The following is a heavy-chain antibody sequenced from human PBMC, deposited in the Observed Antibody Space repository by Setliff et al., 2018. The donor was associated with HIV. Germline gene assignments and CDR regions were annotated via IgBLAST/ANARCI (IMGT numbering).Heavy chain of an antibody. CDR3: ARVVRPTVAEYYFDY. Sequence: ASVKVSCKPSGYTFTSYGLSWVRQATGQGLEWMGWMNPNNGNTGYAEKFQGRVTMTRNTSISTAYMELTSLRSEDTAMYYCARVVRPTVAEYYFDYWGQGTLVTVSS. V-gene: IGHV1-8*02. CDR1: GYTFTSYG. CDR2: MNPNNGNT. D-gene: IGHD6-19*01. J-gene: IGHJ4*02.